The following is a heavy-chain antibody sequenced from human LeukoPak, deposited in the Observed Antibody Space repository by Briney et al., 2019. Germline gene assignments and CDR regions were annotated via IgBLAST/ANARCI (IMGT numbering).Heavy chain of an antibody. Sequence: GALRLSCADSGFPFDDHAMHWVRQAPGKGLEWVSLISWDGGSTYYADSVKGRFTISRDNSKNSLYLQMNSLRAEDTALYYCAKQLSSSWPAFDYWGQGTLVTVSS. J-gene: IGHJ4*02. CDR2: ISWDGGST. D-gene: IGHD6-13*01. CDR3: AKQLSSSWPAFDY. V-gene: IGHV3-43D*03. CDR1: GFPFDDHA.